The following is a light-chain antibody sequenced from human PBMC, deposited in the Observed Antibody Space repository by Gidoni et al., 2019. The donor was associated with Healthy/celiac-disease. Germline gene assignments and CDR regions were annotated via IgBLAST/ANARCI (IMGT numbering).Light chain of an antibody. V-gene: IGKV4-1*01. CDR2: WAS. J-gene: IGKJ2*01. CDR3: QQYYSTPYT. Sequence: DIVMTQSPDFLAVSLGERATINCKSSQSVLYSSNNKNYLAWYQQKPGQPPKLLIYWASTRGSGVPDRFRGSGSGTDVTLTISSLQAEDVAVYYCQQYYSTPYTFGQGTKLEIK. CDR1: QSVLYSSNNKNY.